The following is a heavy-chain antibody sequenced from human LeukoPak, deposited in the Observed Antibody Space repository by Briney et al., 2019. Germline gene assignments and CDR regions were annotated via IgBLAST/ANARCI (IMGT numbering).Heavy chain of an antibody. Sequence: PSETLSLTCAVYGGSFSGYYWSWIRQPPGKGLEWIGEINHSGSTNYNPSPKSRATISVDTSKNQFSLKLSSVTAADTAVYYCARVVLTLYDYWGQRTLVTASS. D-gene: IGHD2-8*02. J-gene: IGHJ4*02. CDR1: GGSFSGYY. CDR2: INHSGST. V-gene: IGHV4-34*01. CDR3: ARVVLTLYDY.